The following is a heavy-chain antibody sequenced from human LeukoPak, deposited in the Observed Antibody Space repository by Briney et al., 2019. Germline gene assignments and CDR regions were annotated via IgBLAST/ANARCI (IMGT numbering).Heavy chain of an antibody. D-gene: IGHD2-21*01. CDR3: ARGGRFAYFLDY. Sequence: PGGPLGPSGAASGLFFSDYWWTWVGKGSGKGWEGVSRIKYDGSSTSYADSVKGRFTISRDNAKNTVYVNMHSLRDEDTAVYYCARGGRFAYFLDYWGQGNLVTVSS. J-gene: IGHJ4*02. CDR1: GLFFSDYW. CDR2: IKYDGSST. V-gene: IGHV3-74*01.